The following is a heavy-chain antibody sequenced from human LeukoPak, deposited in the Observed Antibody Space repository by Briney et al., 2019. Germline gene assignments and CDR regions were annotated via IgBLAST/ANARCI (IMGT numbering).Heavy chain of an antibody. CDR1: GGSISSYY. CDR2: IYTSGST. Sequence: SETLSLTCTVSGGSISSYYWSWIRQPAGKGLEWIGRIYTSGSTNYNPSLKSRDTMSVGTSKNQFSLKLSSVTAADTAVYYCARDPYYYDSSGYRPGAQIGDAFDIWGQGTMVTVSS. J-gene: IGHJ3*02. CDR3: ARDPYYYDSSGYRPGAQIGDAFDI. D-gene: IGHD3-22*01. V-gene: IGHV4-4*07.